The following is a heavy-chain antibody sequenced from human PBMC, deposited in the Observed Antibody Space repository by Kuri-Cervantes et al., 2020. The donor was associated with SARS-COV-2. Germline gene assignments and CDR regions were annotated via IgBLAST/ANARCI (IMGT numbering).Heavy chain of an antibody. D-gene: IGHD3-9*01. V-gene: IGHV4-30-2*01. CDR3: ARVLDFDHHGFDV. J-gene: IGHJ3*01. CDR1: GASITSGGYS. Sequence: LRLSCVVSGASITSGGYSWSWVRQPPGEGLEWIGFIYPGGGTSYNPSLQSRVTISMDGSENQFSLRLTSVTAADTAVYYCARVLDFDHHGFDVWGQGTLVTVSS. CDR2: IYPGGGT.